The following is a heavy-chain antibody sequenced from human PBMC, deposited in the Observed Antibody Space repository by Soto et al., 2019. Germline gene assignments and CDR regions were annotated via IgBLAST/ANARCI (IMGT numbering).Heavy chain of an antibody. J-gene: IGHJ4*02. D-gene: IGHD6-13*01. Sequence: SETLSLTCAVSGYSISSGYYWGWIRPPPGKGLEWLGTTYYGASSYYNPSLRSRITILLDASTNQLSLKLSSVTAADTAVYFCVRVAGSASWYETDSWGQGTLVTVSS. CDR1: GYSISSGYY. CDR3: VRVAGSASWYETDS. CDR2: TYYGASS. V-gene: IGHV4-38-2*01.